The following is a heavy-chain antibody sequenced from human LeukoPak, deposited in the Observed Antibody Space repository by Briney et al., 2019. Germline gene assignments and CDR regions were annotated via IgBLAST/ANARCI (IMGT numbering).Heavy chain of an antibody. D-gene: IGHD3-10*01. V-gene: IGHV3-23*01. CDR1: GFAFSSYA. Sequence: GGSLRLSCAASGFAFSSYAMSWVRQAPGKGLEWVSGLSASGGITYYADSVKGQFTISRDNSKNKLYLQMNSLRAEDTAVYYCAKTSGATPYYYYMDVWGKGDTVTVSS. CDR2: LSASGGIT. CDR3: AKTSGATPYYYYMDV. J-gene: IGHJ6*03.